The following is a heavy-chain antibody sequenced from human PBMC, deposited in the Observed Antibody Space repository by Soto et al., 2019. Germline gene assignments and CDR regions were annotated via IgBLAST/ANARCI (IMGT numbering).Heavy chain of an antibody. D-gene: IGHD1-26*01. CDR2: ISSDGSSQ. Sequence: GGSLRLSCVVSGFTLTNNGMHWVRQAPGQGLEWVAVISSDGSSQYYGGSVRGRFTISRDNSKNTLFLEMNSLRSEDTAVYYCAKDRGLAESGRWSHYFYGMDVWGQGTTVTVSS. CDR3: AKDRGLAESGRWSHYFYGMDV. CDR1: GFTLTNNG. J-gene: IGHJ6*02. V-gene: IGHV3-30*18.